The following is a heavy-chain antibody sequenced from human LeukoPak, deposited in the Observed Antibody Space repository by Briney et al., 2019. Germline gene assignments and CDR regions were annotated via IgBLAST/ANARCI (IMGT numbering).Heavy chain of an antibody. Sequence: SETLSLTCTVSGVSIGSHYWSWIRQSPGKGLEGIGCVYNSGTTVYNPSLTGRVTISVDTSKNQYSLNLRSVTAADAAVYYCARDAYWGQGILVTVSS. CDR2: VYNSGTT. V-gene: IGHV4-59*11. CDR3: ARDAY. CDR1: GVSIGSHY. J-gene: IGHJ4*02.